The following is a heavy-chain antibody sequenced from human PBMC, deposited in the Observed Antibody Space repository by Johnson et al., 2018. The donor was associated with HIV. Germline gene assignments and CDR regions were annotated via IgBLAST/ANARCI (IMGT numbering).Heavy chain of an antibody. CDR2: IKTKTDGGTT. D-gene: IGHD6-19*01. J-gene: IGHJ3*02. CDR1: GFTFSDAW. V-gene: IGHV3-15*01. CDR3: TSVSSGWYGGAFDI. Sequence: VQLMESGGGLVKSGGSLRLSCAASGFTFSDAWMSWVRQVPGKGLEWVGRIKTKTDGGTTDYPAPVKGRFTISRDDSKNTLYLQMNSLKIEDTAMYYCTSVSSGWYGGAFDIWGQGTMVTVSS.